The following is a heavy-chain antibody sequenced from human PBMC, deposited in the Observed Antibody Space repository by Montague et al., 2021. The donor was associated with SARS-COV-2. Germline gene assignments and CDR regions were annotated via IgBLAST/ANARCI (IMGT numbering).Heavy chain of an antibody. V-gene: IGHV6-1*01. CDR1: GDSVSSNSVA. Sequence: CAISGDSVSSNSVAWIWIRQSPSRGLEWLGGTYYRTKWYSDYAPXVRGRLTVNPDASKNEFSLELNYVTPEHTAVYYCLRYSGWFYFDFWGQGTLVTVSS. CDR2: TYYRTKWYS. J-gene: IGHJ4*02. D-gene: IGHD6-19*01. CDR3: LRYSGWFYFDF.